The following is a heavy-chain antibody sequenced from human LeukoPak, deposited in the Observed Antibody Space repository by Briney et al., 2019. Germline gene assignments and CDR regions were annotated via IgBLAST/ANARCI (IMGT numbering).Heavy chain of an antibody. CDR3: ARDRNYYYDSSGQRD. CDR2: ISSSSSYI. V-gene: IGHV3-21*01. D-gene: IGHD3-22*01. J-gene: IGHJ4*02. Sequence: PGGSLRLSCAASGFTFRSYSMNWVRQAPGKGLEWVSSISSSSSYIYYADSVKGRFTISRDNAKNSLYLQMNSLRAEDTAVYYCARDRNYYYDSSGQRDWGQGTLVTVSS. CDR1: GFTFRSYS.